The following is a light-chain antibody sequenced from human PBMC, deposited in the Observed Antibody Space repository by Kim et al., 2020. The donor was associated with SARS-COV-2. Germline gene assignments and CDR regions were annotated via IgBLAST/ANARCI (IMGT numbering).Light chain of an antibody. V-gene: IGKV1-39*01. CDR3: QQSYSTPPT. CDR1: QSSSTY. Sequence: ASGGDRVTITCRASQSSSTYLNWYQQKPGKAPKLLIFAASSLQTGVPTRFSGSGAGTDFTITISSLQPEDFATYYYQQSYSTPPTFGQGTKVDIK. CDR2: AAS. J-gene: IGKJ1*01.